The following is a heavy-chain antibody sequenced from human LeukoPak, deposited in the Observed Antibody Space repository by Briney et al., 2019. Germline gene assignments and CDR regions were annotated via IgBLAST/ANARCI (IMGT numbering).Heavy chain of an antibody. CDR2: INPNSGGT. CDR1: GYTFTGYY. D-gene: IGHD6-19*01. CDR3: ARQAVAGLEIDY. J-gene: IGHJ4*02. Sequence: ASVKVSCKASGYTFTGYYMHWVRPAPGQGLEWMGWINPNSGGTNYAQKLQGRVTMTTDTSTSTAYMELRSLSSDDTAVYYCARQAVAGLEIDYWGQGTLVTVSS. V-gene: IGHV1-2*02.